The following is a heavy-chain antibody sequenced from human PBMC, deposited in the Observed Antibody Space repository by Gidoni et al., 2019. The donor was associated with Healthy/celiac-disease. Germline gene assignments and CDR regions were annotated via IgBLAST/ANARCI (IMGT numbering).Heavy chain of an antibody. Sequence: QVQLVQSGAEVKKPGASVKVSCNASGYPFTSYYMHWVRQAPGQGLEWMGLIPPSGGSTSYAQKFQGRVTMTRDTSTSTVYMELSSLRSEDTAVYYCARAPPIAVATNWFDPWGQGTLVTVSS. D-gene: IGHD6-19*01. CDR3: ARAPPIAVATNWFDP. CDR2: IPPSGGST. CDR1: GYPFTSYY. V-gene: IGHV1-46*01. J-gene: IGHJ5*02.